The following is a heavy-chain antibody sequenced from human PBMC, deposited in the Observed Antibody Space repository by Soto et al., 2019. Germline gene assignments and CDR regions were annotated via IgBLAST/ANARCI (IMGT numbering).Heavy chain of an antibody. CDR2: IYYSGTT. CDR3: ARGKYSGSYYDWFDP. V-gene: IGHV4-59*01. CDR1: GGSISTYY. Sequence: SETLSLTCTVSGGSISTYYWSWIRQPPGKGLEWIGYIYYSGTTNYNPSLKSRVTISVDTSKNQFSLKLSSVTAADTAVYYCARGKYSGSYYDWFDPWGQGTLLTVS. D-gene: IGHD1-26*01. J-gene: IGHJ5*02.